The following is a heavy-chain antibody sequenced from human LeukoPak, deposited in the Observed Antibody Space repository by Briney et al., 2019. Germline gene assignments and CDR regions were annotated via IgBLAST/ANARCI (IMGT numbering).Heavy chain of an antibody. CDR1: GGSISSYY. J-gene: IGHJ3*02. V-gene: IGHV4-59*01. CDR3: ERQNSGDVDAFDI. Sequence: PSETLSLTCTVSGGSISSYYWSWIRQPPGKGLEWIGYIYYSGSTNYNPSLKSRVTISVDTSKNQFSLKLSSVTAADTAVYYCERQNSGDVDAFDIWGQGTMVTVSS. CDR2: IYYSGST. D-gene: IGHD7-27*01.